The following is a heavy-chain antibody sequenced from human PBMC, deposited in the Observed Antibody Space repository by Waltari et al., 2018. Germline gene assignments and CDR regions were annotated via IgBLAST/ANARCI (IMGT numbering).Heavy chain of an antibody. CDR3: ITDPANAYVRWFDP. J-gene: IGHJ5*02. Sequence: EVQLVESGGGLVKPGGSLRLSCAASGFNFFDTWMTWARQAPGKGLEWVGRIKRSSDGGAAEYAAPVNGRFIISRDDSSSTLYLQMNSLKSEDTAVYYCITDPANAYVRWFDPWGQGTLVTVSS. CDR1: GFNFFDTW. V-gene: IGHV3-15*01. CDR2: IKRSSDGGAA. D-gene: IGHD2-2*01.